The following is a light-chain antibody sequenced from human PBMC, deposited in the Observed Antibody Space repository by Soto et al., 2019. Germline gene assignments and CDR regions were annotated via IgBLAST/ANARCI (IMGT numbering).Light chain of an antibody. Sequence: LVLTQSPGTLSLSPGERTTLSCRASQSISRYLAWYQQKPGQGPRLLIYGASTRATGIPARFSGSGSGTEFTLTISSLQSEDYAVYYCQQYNNWPPYTVGQGTKVDI. V-gene: IGKV3-15*01. J-gene: IGKJ2*01. CDR3: QQYNNWPPYT. CDR2: GAS. CDR1: QSISRY.